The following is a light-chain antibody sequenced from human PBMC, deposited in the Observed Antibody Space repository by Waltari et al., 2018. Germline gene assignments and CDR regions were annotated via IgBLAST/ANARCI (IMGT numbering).Light chain of an antibody. CDR1: RSHVGNYKL. Sequence: QSGLTQPSSVSGSPGQSITISCTGTRSHVGNYKLVPWYQQYPGRAPKLMVYEVTKRTSGVAARFLGSKSGNTASLTIDGLQAEDEADYYCCSYAGLGSYVFGTGTKVTVL. CDR3: CSYAGLGSYV. CDR2: EVT. V-gene: IGLV2-23*02. J-gene: IGLJ1*01.